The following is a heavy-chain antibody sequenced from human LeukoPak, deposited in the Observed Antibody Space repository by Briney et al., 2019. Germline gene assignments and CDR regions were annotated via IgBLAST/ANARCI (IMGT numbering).Heavy chain of an antibody. D-gene: IGHD6-13*01. CDR1: GYTFTTYG. V-gene: IGHV1-18*01. J-gene: IGHJ4*02. CDR2: ISAYNGNT. Sequence: ASVTVSCKASGYTFTTYGFSWVRQAPGQDLEWMGWISAYNGNTNYAQKLQGRLTLTTDTSTSTAYMELRSLRSDDTAVYYCARDHSSSGQLFDYWGQGTLVTVSS. CDR3: ARDHSSSGQLFDY.